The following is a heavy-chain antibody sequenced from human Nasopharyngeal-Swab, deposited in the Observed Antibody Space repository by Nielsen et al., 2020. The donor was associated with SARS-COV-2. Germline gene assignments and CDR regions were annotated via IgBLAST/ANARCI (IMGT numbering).Heavy chain of an antibody. D-gene: IGHD3-22*01. Sequence: WIRQPPGKGLEWIGYIYYSGSTYYNPSLKSRVTISVDTSKNQFSLKLSSVTAADTAVYYCARVGAYYYGSSGQKHWYFDLWGRGTLVTVSS. CDR2: IYYSGST. J-gene: IGHJ2*01. CDR3: ARVGAYYYGSSGQKHWYFDL. V-gene: IGHV4-30-4*01.